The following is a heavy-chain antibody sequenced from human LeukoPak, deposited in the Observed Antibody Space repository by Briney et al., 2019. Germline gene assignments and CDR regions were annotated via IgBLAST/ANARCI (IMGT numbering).Heavy chain of an antibody. CDR1: GYSLTSYW. D-gene: IGHD6-13*01. Sequence: GESLKISCKGSGYSLTSYWIGWVRQMPGKGLEWMGIIYPGDSDTRYSPSFQGQVTISADKSISTAYLQWSSLKASDTAMYYCARSASPSIAAAGHWGQGTLVTVSS. J-gene: IGHJ4*02. V-gene: IGHV5-51*01. CDR3: ARSASPSIAAAGH. CDR2: IYPGDSDT.